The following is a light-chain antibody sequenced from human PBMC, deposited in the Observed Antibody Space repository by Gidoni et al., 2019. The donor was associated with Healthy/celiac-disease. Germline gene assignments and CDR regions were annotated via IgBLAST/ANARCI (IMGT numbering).Light chain of an antibody. CDR2: GAS. Sequence: EIVLTQSPGTLSLSPGERATLSCRASQSVSSSYLAWYQQKPGQAPRLLLYGASSRATGIPDRFSGSGSGTDFTLTISRLEPEDFAVYYCQQYVSSPWTFXQXTKVEIK. V-gene: IGKV3-20*01. CDR1: QSVSSSY. J-gene: IGKJ1*01. CDR3: QQYVSSPWT.